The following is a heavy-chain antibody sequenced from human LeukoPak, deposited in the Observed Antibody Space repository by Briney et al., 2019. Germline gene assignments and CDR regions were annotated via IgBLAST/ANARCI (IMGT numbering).Heavy chain of an antibody. CDR1: GFTFSSYG. D-gene: IGHD6-19*01. CDR3: AKDQFDSSGWHLPDY. J-gene: IGHJ4*02. V-gene: IGHV3-30*18. CDR2: ISYDGSNK. Sequence: GGSLRLSCAASGFTFSSYGMHWVRQAPGKGLEWVAVISYDGSNKYYADSVKGRFTISRDNSKNTLYLQMNSLRAEDTAVYYCAKDQFDSSGWHLPDYWGQGTLVTVSS.